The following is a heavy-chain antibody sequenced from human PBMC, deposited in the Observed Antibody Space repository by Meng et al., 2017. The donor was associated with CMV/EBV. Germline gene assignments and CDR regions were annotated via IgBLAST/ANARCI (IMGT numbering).Heavy chain of an antibody. CDR2: INHSGST. D-gene: IGHD3-9*01. V-gene: IGHV4-34*01. J-gene: IGHJ4*02. CDR1: GGSFSGYY. CDR3: ARGEGEHFDWLFGYYFDY. Sequence: SQTLSLTCAVYGGSFSGYYWSWIRQPPGKGLEWIGEINHSGSTNYNPSLKSRVTISVDTSKNQFSLKLSSVTAADTAEYYCARGEGEHFDWLFGYYFDYWGQGTLVTVSS.